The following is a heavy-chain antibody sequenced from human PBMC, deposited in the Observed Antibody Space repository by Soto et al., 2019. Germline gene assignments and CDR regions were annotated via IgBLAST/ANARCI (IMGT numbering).Heavy chain of an antibody. Sequence: SETLSLTCAVYGGNFSGYYWSWIRQPTGKGLEWIGEINHSGSTNYNPSLKSRVTISVDTSKNQFSLKLSSVTAADTAVYYCARGRNLGRTTLARLLRYYFDYWGQGTLVTVSS. J-gene: IGHJ4*02. CDR3: ARGRNLGRTTLARLLRYYFDY. V-gene: IGHV4-34*01. D-gene: IGHD4-17*01. CDR2: INHSGST. CDR1: GGNFSGYY.